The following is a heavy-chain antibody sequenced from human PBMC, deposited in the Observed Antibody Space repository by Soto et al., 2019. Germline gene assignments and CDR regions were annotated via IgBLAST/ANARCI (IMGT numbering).Heavy chain of an antibody. CDR1: SGSISSYY. V-gene: IGHV4-59*08. CDR3: ARRWGFTFDY. J-gene: IGHJ4*02. CDR2: IYYSGST. D-gene: IGHD1-26*01. Sequence: QVQLQESGPGLVKPSETLSLTCTVSSGSISSYYWSWIRQPPGKGLEWIGYIYYSGSTNYNPSLKSRVTISVDTSKNQFSLKLSSVTAADTAVYYCARRWGFTFDYWGQGTLVTVSS.